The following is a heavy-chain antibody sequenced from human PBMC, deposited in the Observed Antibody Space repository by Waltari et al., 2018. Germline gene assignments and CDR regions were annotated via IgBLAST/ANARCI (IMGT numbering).Heavy chain of an antibody. Sequence: EVQLVESGGGLVKTGGSLRLSCAASGFTFSDPWMNWVRQAPGRGLEWVGRIKSKIHGGTTDFAAPVKGRFTISRDDSKNTLYLQMNSLKIEDTAVYYCTAGLFASGGMDVLGQGTTVTVSS. D-gene: IGHD3-3*01. CDR1: GFTFSDPW. CDR3: TAGLFASGGMDV. V-gene: IGHV3-15*01. J-gene: IGHJ6*02. CDR2: IKSKIHGGTT.